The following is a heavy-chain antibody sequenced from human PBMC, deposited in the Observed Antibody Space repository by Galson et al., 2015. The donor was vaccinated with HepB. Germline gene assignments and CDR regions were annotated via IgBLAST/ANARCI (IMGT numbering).Heavy chain of an antibody. CDR1: GFTFSSYD. CDR3: AKKGPGGVTTTSYFDS. Sequence: FLRLSCAASGFTFSSYDMTWVRQAPGKGLEWVSAIGGNDGTTYYADSVKGRFTISRDNSKNTLFLQMSSLRAEDTAIYYCAKKGPGGVTTTSYFDSWGRGTLVTVSS. CDR2: IGGNDGTT. V-gene: IGHV3-23*01. J-gene: IGHJ4*02. D-gene: IGHD4-11*01.